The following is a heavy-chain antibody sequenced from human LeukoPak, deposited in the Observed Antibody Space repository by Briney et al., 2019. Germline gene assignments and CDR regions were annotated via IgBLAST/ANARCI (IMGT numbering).Heavy chain of an antibody. CDR2: INTDGSST. CDR1: GFTFSSYW. V-gene: IGHV3-74*01. CDR3: ARVSSSVSKPLDY. J-gene: IGHJ4*02. Sequence: PGGSLRLSCAASGFTFSSYWMHWVRQAPGKGLLWVSRINTDGSSTYYADSVKGRFTISRDNAKNTLYLQMNSLRAEDTAVYYCARVSSSVSKPLDYWGQGTLVTVSS.